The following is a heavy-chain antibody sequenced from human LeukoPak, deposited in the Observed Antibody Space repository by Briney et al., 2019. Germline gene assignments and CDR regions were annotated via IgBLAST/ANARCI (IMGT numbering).Heavy chain of an antibody. CDR1: GVSISSSYSY. D-gene: IGHD3/OR15-3a*01. V-gene: IGHV4-39*01. CDR3: ARQTGSGLFILP. CDR2: IYYTGNT. Sequence: PSETLSLTCTVSGVSISSSYSYWGWIRQPPGMGLEWIGSIYYTGNTYYNASLKSQVSISIETSKNQFSLKLTSVTAADTAVYYCARQTGSGLFILPGGQGTLVTVSS. J-gene: IGHJ4*02.